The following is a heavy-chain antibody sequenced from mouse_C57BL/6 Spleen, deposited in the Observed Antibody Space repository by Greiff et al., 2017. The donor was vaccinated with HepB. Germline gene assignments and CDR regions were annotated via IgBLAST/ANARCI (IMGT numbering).Heavy chain of an antibody. J-gene: IGHJ2*01. CDR2: VLPENGGT. D-gene: IGHD1-1*01. Sequence: QVQLQQSGAELMKPGASVKLSCKATGYTFTDYWIDWVKQRHGHGLEWIGEVLPENGGTNYNEKFKGKATFTADTSSNTAYMELSSLTTEDSAIYYGAKSGDSSSHPYYCDYWGQGTTLTVSS. CDR3: AKSGDSSSHPYYCDY. V-gene: IGHV1-9*01. CDR1: GYTFTDYW.